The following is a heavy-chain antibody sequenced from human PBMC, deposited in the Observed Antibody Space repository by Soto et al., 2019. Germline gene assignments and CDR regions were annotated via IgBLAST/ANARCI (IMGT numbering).Heavy chain of an antibody. Sequence: ASVKVSCKASGYTFTSYGISWVRQAPGQGLEWMGWISAYNGNTNYAQKLQGRVTMTTDTSTSTAYMELRSLRSDDTAVYYCARGIDPIVVVVSASAGAFDIWGQATMVTVSS. CDR1: GYTFTSYG. J-gene: IGHJ3*02. CDR2: ISAYNGNT. CDR3: ARGIDPIVVVVSASAGAFDI. D-gene: IGHD2-15*01. V-gene: IGHV1-18*01.